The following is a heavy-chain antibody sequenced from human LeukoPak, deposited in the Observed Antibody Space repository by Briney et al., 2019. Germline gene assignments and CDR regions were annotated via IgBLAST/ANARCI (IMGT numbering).Heavy chain of an antibody. D-gene: IGHD6-13*01. Sequence: GRSLRLSCAASGFTFSSYGMHWVRQAPGKGLEWVAVIWYDGSNKYYADSVKGRFTISRDNSKNTLYLQMNSLRAEDTAVYYCAREGIAAAKPHFDYWGQGTLVTVSS. CDR1: GFTFSSYG. V-gene: IGHV3-33*01. CDR2: IWYDGSNK. CDR3: AREGIAAAKPHFDY. J-gene: IGHJ4*02.